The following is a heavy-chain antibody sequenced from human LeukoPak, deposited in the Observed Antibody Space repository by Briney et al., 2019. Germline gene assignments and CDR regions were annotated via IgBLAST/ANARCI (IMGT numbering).Heavy chain of an antibody. Sequence: GGSLRLSCAASGFTFSSYSMNWVRQAPGKGLEWVSYISSSSSTIYYADSVKGRFTISRDNAKNSLYLQMNSLRAEDTAVYYCARRPGGRIAAIFDYWGQGTLVTVSS. CDR1: GFTFSSYS. CDR3: ARRPGGRIAAIFDY. J-gene: IGHJ4*02. CDR2: ISSSSSTI. D-gene: IGHD6-13*01. V-gene: IGHV3-48*01.